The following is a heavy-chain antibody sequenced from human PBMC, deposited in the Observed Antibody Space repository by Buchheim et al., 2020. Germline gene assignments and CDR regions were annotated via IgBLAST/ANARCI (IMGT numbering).Heavy chain of an antibody. CDR3: ARDIDY. V-gene: IGHV4-59*01. J-gene: IGHJ4*01. CDR2: IYHSGST. Sequence: QVQLQESGPGLVKPSETLSLTRTVSGGSISSYYWSWIRQPPGKGLEWIGYIYHSGSTNYIPSLTSRVTISIDTSKNQFSLKLSSVTAADTAVYYCARDIDYWGQGTL. CDR1: GGSISSYY.